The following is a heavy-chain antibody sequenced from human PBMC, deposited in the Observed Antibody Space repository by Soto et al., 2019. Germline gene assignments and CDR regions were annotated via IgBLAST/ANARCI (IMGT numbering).Heavy chain of an antibody. CDR2: IVPIFGTE. J-gene: IGHJ6*01. CDR1: GGTFRSYA. CDR3: AIEPYYDRSGYYSYYGMDV. Sequence: QVQLVQSGAEVKKPGSSVKVSCKASGGTFRSYAISWVRQASGQGLEWMGGIVPIFGTENYARKFQGRVTIPADESTSTAYMELSGRRSEDTAVYYCAIEPYYDRSGYYSYYGMDVWGQVTTVTVAS. D-gene: IGHD3-22*01. V-gene: IGHV1-69*01.